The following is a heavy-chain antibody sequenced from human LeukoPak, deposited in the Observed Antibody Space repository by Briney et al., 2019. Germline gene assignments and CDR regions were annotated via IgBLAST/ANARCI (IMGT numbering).Heavy chain of an antibody. CDR3: ARDQDYYGSGSYLGY. Sequence: GESLRLSCAASGFTFSDYYLSWIRQAPGKGLEWVSYISSSGSTIYYADSVKGRFTISRDNAKNSLYLQMNSLRAEDTAVYYCARDQDYYGSGSYLGYWGQGTLVTVSS. V-gene: IGHV3-11*04. CDR1: GFTFSDYY. CDR2: ISSSGSTI. J-gene: IGHJ4*02. D-gene: IGHD3-10*01.